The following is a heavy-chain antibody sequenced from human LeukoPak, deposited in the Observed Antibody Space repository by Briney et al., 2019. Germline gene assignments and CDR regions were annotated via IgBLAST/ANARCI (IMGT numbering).Heavy chain of an antibody. CDR1: GGSISNYY. V-gene: IGHV4-59*12. CDR3: AREDSSGYTRY. J-gene: IGHJ4*02. D-gene: IGHD3-22*01. Sequence: SETLSLTCTVSGGSISNYYWNWIRQPPGKGLEWIGYIYYSGTTNYNPSLKSRVSMSVDTSKNQFSLKLSSVTAADTAVYYCAREDSSGYTRYWGQGTLVTVSS. CDR2: IYYSGTT.